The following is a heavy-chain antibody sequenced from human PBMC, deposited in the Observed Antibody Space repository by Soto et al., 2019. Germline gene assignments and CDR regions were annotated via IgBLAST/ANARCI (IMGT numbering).Heavy chain of an antibody. J-gene: IGHJ4*02. CDR3: ARVDSSGLYYGHDY. CDR1: GASISTYF. CDR2: VYNSETT. Sequence: QVQLQESGPGLVKPSETLSLTCTVSGASISTYFWSWIRQPPGKGLEWIGYVYNSETTRYNPSLKSRVTISVDTSKNQFSLNLNSVTAADTAVYFCARVDSSGLYYGHDYWGQGTLVTVSS. V-gene: IGHV4-59*01. D-gene: IGHD3-22*01.